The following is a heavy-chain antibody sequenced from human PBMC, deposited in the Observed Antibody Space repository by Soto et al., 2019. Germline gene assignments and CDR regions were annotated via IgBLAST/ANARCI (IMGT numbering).Heavy chain of an antibody. CDR1: GFTFSSQT. CDR3: AKGARDVDS. D-gene: IGHD5-12*01. CDR2: ISSSGST. Sequence: EVQLLESGGGLVQPGGSLRLSCAASGFTFSSQTMSWVRQAPGKGLEWVSVISSSGSTSYTDSVEGRFTISKDSSKNTLYLQLNSLRVEDTAVYYCAKGARDVDSWAQGTLVTVSS. J-gene: IGHJ4*02. V-gene: IGHV3-23*01.